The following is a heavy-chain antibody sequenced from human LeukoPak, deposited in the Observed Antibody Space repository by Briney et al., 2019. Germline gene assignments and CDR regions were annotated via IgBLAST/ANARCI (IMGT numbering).Heavy chain of an antibody. CDR2: IKEDGSRN. CDR1: GFTFSRYW. Sequence: GSLTLSCAASGFTFSRYWMSWVRQAPGKGLEWVANIKEDGSRNHYADSVKGRFTISRDNAKNSLYLQMSSLRAEDTAVYYCARQLSGWYDADPYWGQGTLDSASS. CDR3: ARQLSGWYDADPY. V-gene: IGHV3-7*05. J-gene: IGHJ4*02. D-gene: IGHD6-19*01.